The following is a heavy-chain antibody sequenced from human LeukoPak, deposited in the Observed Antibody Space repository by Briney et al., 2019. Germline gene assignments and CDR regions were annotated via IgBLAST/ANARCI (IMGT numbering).Heavy chain of an antibody. Sequence: GGSLRLSCAASGITLSDQYMEWVRQTPGKGLEWVGRTRSKANNHTTEYAASVKGRFTISRDDSNNSLYLQMNGLKTEDTAVYYCARMTFGGMDVWGKGTTVTVSS. CDR3: ARMTFGGMDV. CDR2: TRSKANNHTT. CDR1: GITLSDQY. V-gene: IGHV3-72*01. J-gene: IGHJ6*04. D-gene: IGHD3-16*01.